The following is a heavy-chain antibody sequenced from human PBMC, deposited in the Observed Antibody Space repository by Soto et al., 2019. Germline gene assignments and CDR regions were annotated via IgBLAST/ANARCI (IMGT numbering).Heavy chain of an antibody. CDR2: IYHSGST. CDR1: GGSISSGGYS. CDR3: ARSWHDYGDYFDY. D-gene: IGHD5-12*01. Sequence: SETLSLTCAVSGGSISSGGYSWSWIRQPPGKGLEWIGYIYHSGSTYYNPSLKSRVTISVDRSKNQFSLKLSSVTAADTAVYYCARSWHDYGDYFDYWGQGTLVTVSS. V-gene: IGHV4-30-2*01. J-gene: IGHJ4*02.